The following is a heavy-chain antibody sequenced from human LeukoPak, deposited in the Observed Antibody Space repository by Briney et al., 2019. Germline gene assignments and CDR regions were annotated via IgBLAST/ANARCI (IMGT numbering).Heavy chain of an antibody. CDR2: IYPGDSDT. Sequence: PGESLKSSGKGFGYSFTNSWFAWGAQLPGKGLEWMGIIYPGDSDTRYSPSFQGQVTISADKSISTAYLQWSSLKASDTAMYYCARHSGRDSYYYYYMDVWGKGTTVTVSS. V-gene: IGHV5-51*01. CDR1: GYSFTNSW. J-gene: IGHJ6*03. D-gene: IGHD3-10*01. CDR3: ARHSGRDSYYYYYMDV.